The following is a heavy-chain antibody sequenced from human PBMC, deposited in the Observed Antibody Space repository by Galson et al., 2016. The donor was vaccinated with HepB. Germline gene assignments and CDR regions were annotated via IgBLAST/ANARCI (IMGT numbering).Heavy chain of an antibody. D-gene: IGHD1-1*01. CDR1: GFTFRNSW. J-gene: IGHJ5*01. V-gene: IGHV3-7*01. CDR2: LQPDGTDG. Sequence: SLRLSCAASGFTFRNSWMSWVRQAPGKGLEWLAALQPDGTDGDYLNSVNGRFTTSRDNAENSLYLELTSLTVEDRAVYYCATHNAWGLDSWGQGTLVTVSS. CDR3: ATHNAWGLDS.